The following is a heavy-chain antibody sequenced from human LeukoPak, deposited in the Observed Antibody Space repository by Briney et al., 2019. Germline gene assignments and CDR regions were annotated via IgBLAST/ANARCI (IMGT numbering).Heavy chain of an antibody. V-gene: IGHV1-2*02. J-gene: IGHJ6*02. CDR2: INPNSGGT. CDR3: ASEDFWSGYYKDPYYYYGMDV. Sequence: GASVKVSCKASGYTFTGYYMHWVRQAPGQGLEWMGWINPNSGGTNYAQKFQGRVTMTRDTSISTAYMELSRLRSDDTAVYYCASEDFWSGYYKDPYYYYGMDVWGQGTTVTVSS. CDR1: GYTFTGYY. D-gene: IGHD3-3*01.